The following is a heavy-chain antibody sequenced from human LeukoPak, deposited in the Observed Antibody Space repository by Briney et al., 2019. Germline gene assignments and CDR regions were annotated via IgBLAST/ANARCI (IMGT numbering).Heavy chain of an antibody. CDR3: ARDSSGWYGNWFDP. Sequence: SVKLSFNSSSASFTSYTISWVREAPGQGLEWMGRIIPILGIANSAQKFQGRVTITADKSTITAYMELSSLRSEDTAVYYCARDSSGWYGNWFDPWGQGTLVTVSS. D-gene: IGHD6-19*01. CDR2: IIPILGIA. V-gene: IGHV1-69*04. CDR1: SASFTSYT. J-gene: IGHJ5*02.